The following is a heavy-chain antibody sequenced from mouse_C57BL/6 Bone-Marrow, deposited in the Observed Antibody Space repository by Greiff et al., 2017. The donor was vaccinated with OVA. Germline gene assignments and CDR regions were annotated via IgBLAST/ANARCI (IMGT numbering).Heavy chain of an antibody. CDR1: GFTFSSYG. CDR3: ARRVIYYGNFYAMDY. D-gene: IGHD2-1*01. CDR2: ISSGGSYT. Sequence: EVQLQESGGDLVKPGGSLKLSCAASGFTFSSYGMSWVRQTPDKRLEWVATISSGGSYTYYPDSVKGRFTISRDNAKNTLYLQMSSLKSEDTAMYYCARRVIYYGNFYAMDYWGQGTSVTVSS. J-gene: IGHJ4*01. V-gene: IGHV5-6*01.